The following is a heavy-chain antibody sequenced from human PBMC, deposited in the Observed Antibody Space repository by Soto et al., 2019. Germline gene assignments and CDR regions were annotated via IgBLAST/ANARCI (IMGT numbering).Heavy chain of an antibody. CDR3: AKVQYYDILTGLFDY. CDR1: GFTFSSYA. Sequence: GGSLRLSCAASGFTFSSYAMSWVRQAPGKGLEWVSGISGSGGSTNDADSVKGRFTISRDNSKNTLYLQMNSLRVEDTAVYYCAKVQYYDILTGLFDYWGQGTLVTVSS. J-gene: IGHJ4*02. CDR2: ISGSGGST. D-gene: IGHD3-9*01. V-gene: IGHV3-23*01.